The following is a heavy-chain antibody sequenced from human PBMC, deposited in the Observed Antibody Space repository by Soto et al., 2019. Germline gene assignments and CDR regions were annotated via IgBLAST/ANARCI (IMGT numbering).Heavy chain of an antibody. CDR3: ASGYCSSTSCYEGWFDP. J-gene: IGHJ5*02. V-gene: IGHV1-3*01. CDR1: GYTFTSYA. D-gene: IGHD2-2*01. CDR2: INAGNGNT. Sequence: QVQLVQSGAEVKKPGASVKVSCKASGYTFTSYAMHWVRQAPGQRLEWMGWINAGNGNTKYSQKFQGRVTITRDTSASTAYMELSSLRSEVTAVYYCASGYCSSTSCYEGWFDPWGQGTLVTVSS.